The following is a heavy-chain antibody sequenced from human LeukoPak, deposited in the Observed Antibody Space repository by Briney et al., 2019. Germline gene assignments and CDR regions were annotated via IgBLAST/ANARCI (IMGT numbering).Heavy chain of an antibody. CDR2: IYYSGST. V-gene: IGHV4-59*01. J-gene: IGHJ3*02. CDR1: GGSISSYY. Sequence: SETLSLTCTVSGGSISSYYWSWIRQPPGEGLEWIGYIYYSGSTNYNPSLKSRVTISVDTSKNQFSLKLSSVTAADTAVYYCAREAYYDFWSGGKGDAFDIWGQGTMVTVSS. CDR3: AREAYYDFWSGGKGDAFDI. D-gene: IGHD3-3*01.